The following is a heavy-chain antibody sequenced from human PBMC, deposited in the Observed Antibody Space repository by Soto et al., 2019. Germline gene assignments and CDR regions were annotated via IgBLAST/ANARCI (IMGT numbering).Heavy chain of an antibody. J-gene: IGHJ3*02. CDR1: GGFVSSGNYY. V-gene: IGHV4-34*01. D-gene: IGHD1-1*01. Sequence: QEQLQQWGAGLLKPSETLSLTCAVYGGFVSSGNYYWSWIRQPPGKGLEWIGEMSHSGGTHFNPSFKSRVTISVDTSKTQFSLKMSSVTAADTALYYCARVERGTATTVVDAFDIWGPGTMVTVSS. CDR3: ARVERGTATTVVDAFDI. CDR2: MSHSGGT.